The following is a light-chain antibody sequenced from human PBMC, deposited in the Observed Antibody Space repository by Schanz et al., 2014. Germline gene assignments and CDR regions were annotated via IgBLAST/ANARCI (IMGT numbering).Light chain of an antibody. CDR3: SSYTSSSTFVV. J-gene: IGLJ2*01. Sequence: QSALTQPASVSGSPGQSITISCTGTSSDVGGYNLVSWYQQHPGKAPKLMIYDVSNRPSGVSNRFSGSKSGNTASLTISGLQAEDEADYYCSSYTSSSTFVVFGGGTKVTVL. CDR2: DVS. CDR1: SSDVGGYNL. V-gene: IGLV2-14*01.